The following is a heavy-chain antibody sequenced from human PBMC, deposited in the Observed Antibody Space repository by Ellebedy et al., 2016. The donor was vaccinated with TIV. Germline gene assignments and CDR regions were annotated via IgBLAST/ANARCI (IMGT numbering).Heavy chain of an antibody. CDR3: ARDLFTSDYGDYGTLPNY. CDR1: GFTFSDYY. V-gene: IGHV3-11*06. J-gene: IGHJ4*02. CDR2: ISSSSSYT. D-gene: IGHD4-17*01. Sequence: PGGSLRLSCAAYGFTFSDYYMSWIRQAPGKGLEWVSYISSSSSYTNYADSVKCRFTISRYNAKNSMYLQMNSLRAEDTAVYYCARDLFTSDYGDYGTLPNYWGQGTLVTVSS.